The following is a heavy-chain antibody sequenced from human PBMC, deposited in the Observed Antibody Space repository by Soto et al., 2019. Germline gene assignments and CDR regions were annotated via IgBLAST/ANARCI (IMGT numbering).Heavy chain of an antibody. J-gene: IGHJ6*02. D-gene: IGHD3-3*01. Sequence: QVQLVQSGAEVKKPGSSVKVSCKASGGTFSSYAISWVRQAPGQGLEWMGGIIPIFGTANYAQKFQGRVTITADESTSTAYMELSSLRSEDTAVYDVASLTIFGVVTTYGMDVWSQGTTVIVSS. CDR2: IIPIFGTA. CDR1: GGTFSSYA. V-gene: IGHV1-69*01. CDR3: ASLTIFGVVTTYGMDV.